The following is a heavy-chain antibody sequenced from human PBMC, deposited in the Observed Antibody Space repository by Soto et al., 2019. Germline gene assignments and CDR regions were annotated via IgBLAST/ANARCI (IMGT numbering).Heavy chain of an antibody. D-gene: IGHD3-22*01. CDR3: AHRAYYYDSSGYYWLFDY. Sequence: SGPTLVNPTQTLTLTCTFSGFSLSTSGVGVGWIRQPPGKALEWLALIYWDDDKRYSPSLKSRLTITKDTSKNQVVLTMTNMDPVDTATYYCAHRAYYYDSSGYYWLFDYWGQGTLVTVS. CDR1: GFSLSTSGVG. J-gene: IGHJ4*02. V-gene: IGHV2-5*02. CDR2: IYWDDDK.